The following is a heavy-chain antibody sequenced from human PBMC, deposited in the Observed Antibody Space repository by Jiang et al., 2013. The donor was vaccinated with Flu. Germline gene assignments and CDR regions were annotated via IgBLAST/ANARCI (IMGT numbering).Heavy chain of an antibody. CDR3: AKTTHYYYYGMDV. Sequence: VQLVESGGGVVQPGRSLRLSCAASGFTFSSYGMHWVRQAPGKGLEWVAVISYDGSNKYSADSVKGRFTISRDNSKNTLYLQMNSLRAEDTAVYYCAKTTHYYYYGMDVWGQGTTVTVSS. V-gene: IGHV3-30*18. D-gene: IGHD1-14*01. CDR1: GFTFSSYG. J-gene: IGHJ6*02. CDR2: ISYDGSNK.